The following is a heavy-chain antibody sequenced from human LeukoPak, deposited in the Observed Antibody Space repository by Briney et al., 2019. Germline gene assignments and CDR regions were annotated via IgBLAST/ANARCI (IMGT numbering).Heavy chain of an antibody. CDR3: ARLQRGYSGYDYLGAFDY. D-gene: IGHD5-12*01. V-gene: IGHV5-10-1*01. CDR2: IDPSDSYT. CDR1: GYSFTSYW. Sequence: GESLKISCKGSGYSFTSYWINWVRQMPGKGLEWMGRIDPSDSYTNYSPSFQGLVTISADKDISTAYLQWSSLKASETAMYYCARLQRGYSGYDYLGAFDYWGQGTLVTVPS. J-gene: IGHJ4*02.